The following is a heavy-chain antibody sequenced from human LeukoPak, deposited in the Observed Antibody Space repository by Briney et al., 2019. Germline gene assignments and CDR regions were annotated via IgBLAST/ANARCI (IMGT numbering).Heavy chain of an antibody. D-gene: IGHD5-12*01. J-gene: IGHJ4*02. CDR3: ARVTGYMVEDYFDY. Sequence: SETLSLTCTVSGGSISSYYWSWIRQPPGKGLEWIGYIYYSGSTNYNPSLKSRVTISADTSKKQFSLKLRSVTAADTAVYYCARVTGYMVEDYFDYWGQGTLVTVSS. CDR1: GGSISSYY. CDR2: IYYSGST. V-gene: IGHV4-59*01.